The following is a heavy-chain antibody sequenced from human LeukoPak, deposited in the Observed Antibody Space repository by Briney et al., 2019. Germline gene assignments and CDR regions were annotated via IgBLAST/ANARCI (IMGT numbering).Heavy chain of an antibody. D-gene: IGHD2-21*02. J-gene: IGHJ4*02. CDR2: INQDASEI. Sequence: PVGSLRLSCAASGFTLSTYWMNWYRQAPGKGLEWVGNINQDASEINYVDSVRGRFTISRDNAKNSRHLQMNSLRAEDTAVYYCATDRDNSDWQKRFDSWGQGTLVTVSS. CDR3: ATDRDNSDWQKRFDS. V-gene: IGHV3-7*01. CDR1: GFTLSTYW.